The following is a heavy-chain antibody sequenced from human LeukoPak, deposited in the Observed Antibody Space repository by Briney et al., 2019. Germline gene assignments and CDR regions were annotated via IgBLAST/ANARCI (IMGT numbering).Heavy chain of an antibody. J-gene: IGHJ4*02. CDR1: GYTFTGYY. V-gene: IGHV1-2*02. D-gene: IGHD3-22*01. Sequence: ASVKVSCKASGYTFTGYYMHWVRQAPGQGLEWMGWINPNSGGTNYAQKFQGRVTMIRDTSISTAYMELSRLRSDDTAVYYCASNVFDYYDSSGYAPYFDYWGQGTLVTVSS. CDR3: ASNVFDYYDSSGYAPYFDY. CDR2: INPNSGGT.